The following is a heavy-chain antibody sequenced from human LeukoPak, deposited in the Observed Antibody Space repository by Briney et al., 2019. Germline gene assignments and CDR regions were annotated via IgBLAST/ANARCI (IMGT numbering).Heavy chain of an antibody. CDR1: GFTFSSYS. J-gene: IGHJ4*02. V-gene: IGHV3-21*01. CDR3: ARDYSDSSPFDY. D-gene: IGHD3-22*01. Sequence: PGGSLRLSCAASGFTFSSYSMNWVRQAPGKGLEWVSSISSSSSYIYYADSVKGRFTISRDNAKNSLYLQMNSLRAEDTSVYYCARDYSDSSPFDYWGQGTLVTVSS. CDR2: ISSSSSYI.